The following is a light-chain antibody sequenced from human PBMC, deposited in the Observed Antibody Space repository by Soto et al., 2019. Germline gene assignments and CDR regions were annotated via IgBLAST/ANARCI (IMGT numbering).Light chain of an antibody. V-gene: IGKV3-15*01. CDR1: QSVSSN. J-gene: IGKJ4*01. CDR3: QQYNNWPPLT. CDR2: GAS. Sequence: EIVMTQSPATLSVSPGERATLSSRASQSVSSNLAWDQQKPGQAPRLLIYGASTRATGIPARFSGSGSGTEFTLTISSLQSEDCAVYYCQQYNNWPPLTFGGGTKVEIK.